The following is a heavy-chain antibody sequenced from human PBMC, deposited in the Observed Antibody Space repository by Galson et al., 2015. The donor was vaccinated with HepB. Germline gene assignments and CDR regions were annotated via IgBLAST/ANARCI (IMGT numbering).Heavy chain of an antibody. CDR1: GFTFSSYG. D-gene: IGHD3-10*01. CDR3: ARDGLSLHYSINWFDP. CDR2: IWYDGSNK. V-gene: IGHV3-33*08. J-gene: IGHJ5*02. Sequence: SLRLSCAASGFTFSSYGMHWVRQAPGKGLEWVAVIWYDGSNKYYADSVKGRFTISRDNSKNTLYLQMNSLRAEDTAVYYCARDGLSLHYSINWFDPWGQGTLVTVSS.